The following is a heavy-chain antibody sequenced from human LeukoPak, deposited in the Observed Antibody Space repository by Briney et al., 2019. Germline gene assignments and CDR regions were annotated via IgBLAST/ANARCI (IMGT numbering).Heavy chain of an antibody. D-gene: IGHD3-10*01. J-gene: IGHJ5*02. Sequence: PSETLSLTFTVSGGSISSYYWSWIRQPPGKGLEWIGYIYYSGSTNYNPSLKSRVTISVDTSKNQFSLKLSSVTAADTAVYYCARVSGATWFGELAWFDPWGQGTLVTVSS. CDR1: GGSISSYY. CDR3: ARVSGATWFGELAWFDP. CDR2: IYYSGST. V-gene: IGHV4-59*12.